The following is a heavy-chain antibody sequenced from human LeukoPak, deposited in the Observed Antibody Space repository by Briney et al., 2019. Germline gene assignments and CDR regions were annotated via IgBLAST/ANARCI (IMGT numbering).Heavy chain of an antibody. CDR1: GGSLTSYY. CDR2: IHLSGST. J-gene: IGHJ6*03. V-gene: IGHV4-59*01. CDR3: ARLGFGDLLSHYYYYIDV. D-gene: IGHD3-10*01. Sequence: SETLSLTCTVSGGSLTSYYWSWIRQSPGKGLEYFGNIHLSGSTRYNPSLTSRVTLSMDTSKNQFSLKLNSVTAADTAIYYCARLGFGDLLSHYYYYIDVWGKGTTVTVSS.